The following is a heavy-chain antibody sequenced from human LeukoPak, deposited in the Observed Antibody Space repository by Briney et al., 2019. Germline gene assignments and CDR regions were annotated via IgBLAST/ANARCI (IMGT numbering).Heavy chain of an antibody. Sequence: GGSLRLSCAASGYTFSSYDMSWVRKAPGKGLEWVSGVRGRVGSRNYADSVKGRFTISRDNSEKTLYLQMNSLRAEDTAVYYCARDRRMRVRGYGKTGTTALDYWGQGTLVTVSS. J-gene: IGHJ4*02. CDR3: ARDRRMRVRGYGKTGTTALDY. D-gene: IGHD1-7*01. CDR1: GYTFSSYD. CDR2: VRGRVGSR. V-gene: IGHV3-23*01.